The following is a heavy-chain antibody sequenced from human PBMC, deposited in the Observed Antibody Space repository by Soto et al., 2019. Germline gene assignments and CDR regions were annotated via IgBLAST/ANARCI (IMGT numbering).Heavy chain of an antibody. J-gene: IGHJ4*02. Sequence: EVQLVESGGGLVQPGGSLRLSCAASGFTFSSYSMNWVRQAPGKELEWVSYISSSSSTIYYADSVKGRFTISRDNAKNSLYLQMNSLRDEDTAVYYCARDGSGSYYTPLFDYWGQGTLVTVSS. CDR1: GFTFSSYS. CDR2: ISSSSSTI. CDR3: ARDGSGSYYTPLFDY. V-gene: IGHV3-48*02. D-gene: IGHD3-10*01.